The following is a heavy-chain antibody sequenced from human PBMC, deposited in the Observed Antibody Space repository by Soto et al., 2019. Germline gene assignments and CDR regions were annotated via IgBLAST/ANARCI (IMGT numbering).Heavy chain of an antibody. V-gene: IGHV3-7*03. CDR3: AREKPPEYKNAFTYGLDV. CDR2: IKEDGSER. CDR1: GFSFSDYW. D-gene: IGHD6-6*01. Sequence: EVRLVESGGDLVQPGGSLRLSCAASGFSFSDYWMTWVRQAPGKGLEWVATIKEDGSERYYVDSVKGRFTISSDHARNLLYLQMNSLRAEDTAVYFCAREKPPEYKNAFTYGLDVWGQGTTVTVSS. J-gene: IGHJ6*02.